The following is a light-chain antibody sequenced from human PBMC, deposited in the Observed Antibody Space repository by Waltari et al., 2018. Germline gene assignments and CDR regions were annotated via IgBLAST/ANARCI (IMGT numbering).Light chain of an antibody. V-gene: IGKV4-1*01. CDR1: QSVLYSSNNKNY. CDR3: QQYYSTPRT. CDR2: WAS. J-gene: IGKJ1*01. Sequence: DIMMTQSPDSLAVSLGERATINCKSSQSVLYSSNNKNYLAWYQQKPGQPPKLLIYWASTRESGVPDRFSGSGSGTDFTLTISSLQAEDVAVYYGQQYYSTPRTFGQGTKVEIK.